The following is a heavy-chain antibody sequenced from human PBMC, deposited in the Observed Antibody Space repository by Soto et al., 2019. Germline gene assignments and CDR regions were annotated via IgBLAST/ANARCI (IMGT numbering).Heavy chain of an antibody. CDR1: GGSISSGDSY. J-gene: IGHJ6*02. CDR2: IYSTGSA. Sequence: QVQLQESGPGLVKPSQTLSLTCTVSGGSISSGDSYWSWIRQPPAKGLEWIGYIYSTGSAYYNPSLKSRVIIXXDXSXXQFSLRLTSVTAADTAVYYCARDRMWPIFPYGMDVWDQGTTVTVSS. D-gene: IGHD3-9*01. CDR3: ARDRMWPIFPYGMDV. V-gene: IGHV4-30-4*01.